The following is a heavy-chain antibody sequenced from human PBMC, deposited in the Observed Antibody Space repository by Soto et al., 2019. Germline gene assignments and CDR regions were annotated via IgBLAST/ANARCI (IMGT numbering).Heavy chain of an antibody. CDR1: GGTFSSYA. Sequence: QVQLVQSGAEVKKPGSSVKVSCKASGGTFSSYAISWVRQAPGQGLEWMGGIIPIFGTANYAQKFQGRVTITADESTSTAYMELSSLRSEDTAVYYCAREPGYDSTGYYYYGMDVWGQGTTVTLSS. CDR3: AREPGYDSTGYYYYGMDV. CDR2: IIPIFGTA. V-gene: IGHV1-69*01. J-gene: IGHJ6*02. D-gene: IGHD3-22*01.